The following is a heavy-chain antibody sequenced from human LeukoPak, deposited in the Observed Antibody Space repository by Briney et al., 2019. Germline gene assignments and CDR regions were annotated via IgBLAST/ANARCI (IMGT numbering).Heavy chain of an antibody. CDR1: TYTFTGYY. CDR3: ARAFLERDVFDI. D-gene: IGHD5-24*01. Sequence: ASVKVSCKASTYTFTGYYMHWVRQAPGQGLEWMGWINPNSGGTNYAQKFQGRVTMSRDTSISTAYMELSRLRSDDTAVYYRARAFLERDVFDIWGQGTMVTVSS. J-gene: IGHJ3*02. CDR2: INPNSGGT. V-gene: IGHV1-2*02.